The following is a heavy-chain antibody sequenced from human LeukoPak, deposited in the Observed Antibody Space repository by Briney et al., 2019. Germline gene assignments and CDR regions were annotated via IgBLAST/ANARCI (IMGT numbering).Heavy chain of an antibody. V-gene: IGHV3-66*01. J-gene: IGHJ6*02. CDR2: IYTGGST. CDR1: GFTVSSNY. CDR3: TRRAVTTAYYYGMDV. Sequence: GGSLRLSCAASGFTVSSNYMSWVRQAPGKGLEWVSVIYTGGSTNYSDSVTGRFTISRDNSKNTLYLQMNSLRAEDTAVYYCTRRAVTTAYYYGMDVWGQGTTVTVSS. D-gene: IGHD4-11*01.